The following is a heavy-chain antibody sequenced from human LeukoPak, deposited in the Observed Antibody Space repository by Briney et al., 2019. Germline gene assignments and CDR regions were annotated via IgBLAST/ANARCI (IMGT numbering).Heavy chain of an antibody. J-gene: IGHJ3*02. Sequence: PSETLSLTCTVSGGSISSSSYYWSWIRQPPGKGLEWIGYIYYSGSTNYNPSLKSRVTISVDTSKNQFSLKLSSVTAADTAVYYCARGKLGMEAFDIWGQGTMVTVSS. CDR2: IYYSGST. CDR1: GGSISSSSYY. D-gene: IGHD7-27*01. CDR3: ARGKLGMEAFDI. V-gene: IGHV4-61*01.